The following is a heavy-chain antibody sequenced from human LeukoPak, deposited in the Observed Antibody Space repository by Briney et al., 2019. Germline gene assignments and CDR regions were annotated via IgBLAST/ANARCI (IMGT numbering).Heavy chain of an antibody. CDR2: ISSSSSYI. Sequence: PGGSLRLSCAASGFIFSSYSMNWVRQAPGKGLEWVSSISSSSSYIYYADSVKGRFTISRDNSKNTLYLQMYSLRAEDTAVYYCAKVEGASKASVYWGQGALVTVSS. D-gene: IGHD1-1*01. V-gene: IGHV3-21*04. CDR3: AKVEGASKASVY. CDR1: GFIFSSYS. J-gene: IGHJ4*02.